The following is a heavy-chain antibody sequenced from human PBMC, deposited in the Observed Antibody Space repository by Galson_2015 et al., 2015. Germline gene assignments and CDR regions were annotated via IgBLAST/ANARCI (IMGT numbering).Heavy chain of an antibody. CDR1: GLTFDAYA. J-gene: IGHJ4*02. Sequence: SLRLSCAPPGLTFDAYATPRVRHAPGQGLEWVSGISWNRGIIGYADSVKGRFTISRDNAKNSLYLQMNSLRAEDTALYYCAKGSNIVVVSHFDYWGRDPWPPSPQ. D-gene: IGHD3-22*01. V-gene: IGHV3-9*01. CDR3: AKGSNIVVVSHFDY. CDR2: ISWNRGII.